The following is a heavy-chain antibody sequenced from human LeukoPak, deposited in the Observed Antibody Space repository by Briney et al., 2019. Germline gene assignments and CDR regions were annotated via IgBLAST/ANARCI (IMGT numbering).Heavy chain of an antibody. J-gene: IGHJ4*02. Sequence: ASVKVSCKASGYTFTGYYMHWVRQAPGQGLEWTGWINPNSGGTNYAQKFQGRVTMTRDTSISTAYMELSRLRSDDTAVYYCARRDIVGVPAAINYFDYWGQGTLVSVSS. CDR2: INPNSGGT. CDR1: GYTFTGYY. D-gene: IGHD2-2*01. CDR3: ARRDIVGVPAAINYFDY. V-gene: IGHV1-2*02.